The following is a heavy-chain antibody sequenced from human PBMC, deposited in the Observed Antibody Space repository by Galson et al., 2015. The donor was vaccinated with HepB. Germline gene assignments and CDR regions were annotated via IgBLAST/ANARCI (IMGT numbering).Heavy chain of an antibody. J-gene: IGHJ4*02. CDR2: ISHDGSKK. V-gene: IGHV3-30*03. CDR3: AALDTAKPQASGF. Sequence: SLRLSCAASGFTFSDHGIHWVRQAAGKGLEWVALISHDGSKKYYGDSVKGRFTISRDNSKNSIYLQMDSLRGEDTAVYYCAALDTAKPQASGFWGRGTRVSVSS. CDR1: GFTFSDHG. D-gene: IGHD5-18*01.